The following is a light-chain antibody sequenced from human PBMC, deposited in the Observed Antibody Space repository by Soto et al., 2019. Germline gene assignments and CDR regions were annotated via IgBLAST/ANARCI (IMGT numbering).Light chain of an antibody. V-gene: IGKV1D-12*01. Sequence: DIPMTQSPSSVSASVGDRVTITCRASQGISSWVAWYQQKPGRAPKLLIHTASTLQSGVPSRFSGSGSGTDFTLTISSLQPEDFATYYCQQANSFPITFGQGTRLEIK. CDR1: QGISSW. CDR3: QQANSFPIT. J-gene: IGKJ5*01. CDR2: TAS.